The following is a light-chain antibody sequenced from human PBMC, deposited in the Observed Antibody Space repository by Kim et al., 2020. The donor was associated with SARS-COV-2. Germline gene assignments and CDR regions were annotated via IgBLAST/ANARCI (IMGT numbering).Light chain of an antibody. Sequence: SITNSCTGTSSDVGGYNYVSWYQQHPDKGPKLMIYDVSNRPSGVSNRFSGSKSGNTASLTISGLQAEDEADYYCSSYTSISTLHVVFGGGTQLTVL. J-gene: IGLJ2*01. V-gene: IGLV2-14*03. CDR1: SSDVGGYNY. CDR3: SSYTSISTLHVV. CDR2: DVS.